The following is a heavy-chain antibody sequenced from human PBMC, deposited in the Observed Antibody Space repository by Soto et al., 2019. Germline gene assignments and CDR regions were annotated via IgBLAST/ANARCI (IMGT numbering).Heavy chain of an antibody. CDR2: ISPNSGAT. CDR1: GYSFTRFG. V-gene: IGHV1-18*01. CDR3: VREMGNNYGPQSFFDF. J-gene: IGHJ4*02. Sequence: QVQLVQSEGEVKQPGASVKLSCKDSGYSFTRFGISWVRQAPGQGLEWMGWISPNSGATRYAQNLQGRVTMTTETSTTTAYREFRSQSADYTALDYCVREMGNNYGPQSFFDFWDLRALVTVSS. D-gene: IGHD4-17*01.